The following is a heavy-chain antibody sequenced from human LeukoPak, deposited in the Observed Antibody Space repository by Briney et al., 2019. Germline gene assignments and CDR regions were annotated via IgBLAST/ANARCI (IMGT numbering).Heavy chain of an antibody. D-gene: IGHD3-10*01. CDR2: ISYDGSNK. CDR3: ARDRCFGSGSYLFDS. J-gene: IGHJ4*02. Sequence: GGSLRLSCAASGFTFNSYAIHWVRQAPGKGLQWVAVISYDGSNKYYADSVKGRFTISRDSSQNTLYLQMNSLGAEDTALYYCARDRCFGSGSYLFDSWGQGTLVTVSS. CDR1: GFTFNSYA. V-gene: IGHV3-30-3*01.